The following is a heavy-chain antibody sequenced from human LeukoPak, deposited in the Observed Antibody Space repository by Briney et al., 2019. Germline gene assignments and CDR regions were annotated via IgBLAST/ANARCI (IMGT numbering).Heavy chain of an antibody. D-gene: IGHD4-17*01. Sequence: GESLKISCKGSGYSFTSYWIGWVRQMPGKGLEWMGIIYPGDSDTRYSPSFQGQVTISADKSISTAYLQWSSLKASDTAMYYCARNADYGDYVGSFDYWGQGTLVTVS. CDR3: ARNADYGDYVGSFDY. V-gene: IGHV5-51*01. CDR2: IYPGDSDT. J-gene: IGHJ4*02. CDR1: GYSFTSYW.